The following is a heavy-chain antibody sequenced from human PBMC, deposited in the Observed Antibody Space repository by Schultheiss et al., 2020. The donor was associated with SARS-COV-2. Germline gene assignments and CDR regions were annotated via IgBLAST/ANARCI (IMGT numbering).Heavy chain of an antibody. CDR2: IIPIFGTA. CDR3: AVRGLQSYGYSDLDY. CDR1: GYTFTSYG. D-gene: IGHD5-18*01. J-gene: IGHJ4*02. Sequence: ASVKVSCKASGYTFTSYGISWVRQAPGQGLEWMGGIIPIFGTANYAQKFQGRVTMTTDTSTSTAYMELRSLRSDDTAVYYCAVRGLQSYGYSDLDYWGQGTLVTVSS. V-gene: IGHV1-18*01.